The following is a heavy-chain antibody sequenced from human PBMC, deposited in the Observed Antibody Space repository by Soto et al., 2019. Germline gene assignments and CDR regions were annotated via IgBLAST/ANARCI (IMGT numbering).Heavy chain of an antibody. CDR1: GYTFTTYY. D-gene: IGHD6-13*01. Sequence: ASVKVSCKASGYTFTTYYMHWVRQAPGQGLEWMGIINPSGGRTSYAQKFQGRVTMTWDTSTSTVYMELNSLRSEDTAVYYCARVGGSSWRGSDFSGQGTLVTVSS. CDR2: INPSGGRT. J-gene: IGHJ4*02. V-gene: IGHV1-46*01. CDR3: ARVGGSSWRGSDF.